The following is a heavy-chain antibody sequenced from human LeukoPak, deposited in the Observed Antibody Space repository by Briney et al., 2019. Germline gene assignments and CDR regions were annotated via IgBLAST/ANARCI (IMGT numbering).Heavy chain of an antibody. D-gene: IGHD4-17*01. CDR1: GYTFTSYG. J-gene: IGHJ5*02. CDR2: ISAYNGNT. CDR3: ARDSFDYAWFDP. V-gene: IGHV1-18*04. Sequence: VASVKVSCQASGYTFTSYGISWVRQAPGQGLKWMGWISAYNGNTNYAQKLQGRVTMTTDTSTSTAYMELRSLRSDDTAVYYCARDSFDYAWFDPWGQGTLVTVSS.